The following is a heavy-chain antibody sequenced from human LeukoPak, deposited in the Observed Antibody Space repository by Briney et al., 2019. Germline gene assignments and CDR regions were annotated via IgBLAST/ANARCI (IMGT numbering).Heavy chain of an antibody. D-gene: IGHD3-10*01. CDR1: GGSFSGYY. CDR3: ARGALWFAELPLDS. CDR2: TNHSGNT. Sequence: SETLSLTCAVYGGSFSGYYWSWIRQPPGKGLEWIGETNHSGNTNSHPSLKSRVTISVDTSKNQFSLKLSSVTAADTAVYYCARGALWFAELPLDSWGRELWSPSPQ. V-gene: IGHV4-34*01. J-gene: IGHJ4*02.